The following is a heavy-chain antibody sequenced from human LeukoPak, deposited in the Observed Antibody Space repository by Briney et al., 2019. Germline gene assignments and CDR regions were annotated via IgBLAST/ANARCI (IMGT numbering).Heavy chain of an antibody. CDR3: ARDQKYCSSTSCYDTWFDP. V-gene: IGHV4-34*01. CDR2: INHSGST. J-gene: IGHJ5*02. D-gene: IGHD2-2*01. CDR1: AGSFNGYY. Sequence: PSETLSLTGAVYAGSFNGYYWSWIRQPPGKGLEGIGEINHSGSTNYNTSLKSRVTISVDASKHQFSLKLSSVTAADTAVYYCARDQKYCSSTSCYDTWFDPWGQGTLVTVSS.